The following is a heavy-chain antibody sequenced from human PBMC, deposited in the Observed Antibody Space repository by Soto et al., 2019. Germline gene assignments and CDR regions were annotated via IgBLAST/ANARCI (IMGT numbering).Heavy chain of an antibody. V-gene: IGHV4-34*09. J-gene: IGHJ3*02. Sequence: SETLSLTCAVYGGSFSGYYWSWIRQPPGKGLEWIGEINHSGSTYYNPSLKSRVTISVDTSKNQFSLKLSSVTAADTAVYYCARGDGDAFDIWGQGTMVTVSS. CDR2: INHSGST. CDR1: GGSFSGYY. CDR3: ARGDGDAFDI.